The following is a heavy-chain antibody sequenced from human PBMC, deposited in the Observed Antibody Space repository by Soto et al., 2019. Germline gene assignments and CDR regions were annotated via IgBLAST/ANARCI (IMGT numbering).Heavy chain of an antibody. CDR3: ARGPYYDLIWNYYYMDV. Sequence: QVQLQESGPGLVKPSETLSLSCSVSGGSISGHYWSWVRQTPGKGLEWIGYMYYSGRTNYNPSLKSRVTTSVDTSKKHFSLRLTSVTAADTAVYYCARGPYYDLIWNYYYMDVWGKGTTVTVSS. J-gene: IGHJ6*03. CDR2: MYYSGRT. D-gene: IGHD3-16*01. CDR1: GGSISGHY. V-gene: IGHV4-59*08.